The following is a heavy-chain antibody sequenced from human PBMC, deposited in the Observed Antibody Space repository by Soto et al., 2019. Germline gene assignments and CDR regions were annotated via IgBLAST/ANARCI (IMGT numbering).Heavy chain of an antibody. CDR1: GFTFSSYS. J-gene: IGHJ6*02. V-gene: IGHV3-21*01. Sequence: GGSLRLSCAASGFTFSSYSMNWVRQAPGKGLEWVSSISSSSSYIYYADSVKGRFTISRDNAKNSLYLQMNSLRAEDTAVYYCARDYGDYYGMDVWGQGTTVTVSS. CDR2: ISSSSSYI. CDR3: ARDYGDYYGMDV. D-gene: IGHD4-17*01.